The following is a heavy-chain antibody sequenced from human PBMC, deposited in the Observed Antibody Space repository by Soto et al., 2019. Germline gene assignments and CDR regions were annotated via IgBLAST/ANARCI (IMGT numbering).Heavy chain of an antibody. J-gene: IGHJ4*02. D-gene: IGHD5-12*01. Sequence: ASVKVSCKVSGYTLTELSMHWVRQAPGKGLEWMGGFDPEDGETIYAQKFQGRVTMTEDTSTDTAYMELSSLRSEDTAVYYCATDLRVATISGFYGYWGQGTLVTVSS. CDR1: GYTLTELS. CDR2: FDPEDGET. CDR3: ATDLRVATISGFYGY. V-gene: IGHV1-24*01.